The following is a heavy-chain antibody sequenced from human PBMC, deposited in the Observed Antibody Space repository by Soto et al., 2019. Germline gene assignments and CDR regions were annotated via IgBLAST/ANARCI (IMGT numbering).Heavy chain of an antibody. V-gene: IGHV3-11*01. J-gene: IGHJ6*02. CDR3: ARGPIVVVAASLYYYGMDV. CDR2: ISSSAGTI. CDR1: GFTYSEHY. Sequence: PGGSLRLSCAASGFTYSEHYMSWIRQAPGKGLEWVSYISSSAGTIYYADSVKGRFTISRDNAKNSLYLQMNSLRAEDTAVYYCARGPIVVVAASLYYYGMDVWGQGTTVTVSS. D-gene: IGHD2-15*01.